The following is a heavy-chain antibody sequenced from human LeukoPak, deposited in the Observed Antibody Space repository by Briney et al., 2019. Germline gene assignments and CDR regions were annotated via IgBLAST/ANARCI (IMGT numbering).Heavy chain of an antibody. D-gene: IGHD1-14*01. CDR3: ARSNQADDY. CDR2: INPGGSSI. J-gene: IGHJ4*02. V-gene: IGHV3-74*01. Sequence: GVSLRLSCAASGFTFSSYWMHWVRQAPGKGLVWVARINPGGSSITYADSVKGRFTISRDNAKNTLYLQMDSLRAEDTGVYYCARSNQADDYWGQGTLVTVSS. CDR1: GFTFSSYW.